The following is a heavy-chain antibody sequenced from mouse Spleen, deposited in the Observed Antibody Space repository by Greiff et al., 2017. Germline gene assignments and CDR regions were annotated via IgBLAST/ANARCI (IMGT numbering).Heavy chain of an antibody. D-gene: IGHD4-1*01. J-gene: IGHJ2*01. CDR1: GFTFSDYY. V-gene: IGHV5-16*01. Sequence: EVKVVESEGGLVQPGSSMKLSCTASGFTFSDYYMAWVRQVPEKGLEWVANINYDGSSTYYLDSLKSRFIISRDNAKNILYLQMSSLKSEDTATYYCARDRVLGRGYFDYWGQGTTLTVSS. CDR3: ARDRVLGRGYFDY. CDR2: INYDGSST.